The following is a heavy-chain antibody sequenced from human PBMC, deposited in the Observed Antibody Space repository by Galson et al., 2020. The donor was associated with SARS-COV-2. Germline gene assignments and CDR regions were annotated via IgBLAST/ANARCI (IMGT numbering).Heavy chain of an antibody. J-gene: IGHJ4*02. D-gene: IGHD6-6*01. CDR2: INDSGDDT. Sequence: GGSLRLSCAASGFTFSNYSMSWVRQAPGKGLEWVSGINDSGDDTYYAASVKGRFTFSRDNSRNTLYLHMNSLRAEDTAVYYCAKAGSSSRPFFFVYWGQGTLVTVSS. V-gene: IGHV3-23*01. CDR3: AKAGSSSRPFFFVY. CDR1: GFTFSNYS.